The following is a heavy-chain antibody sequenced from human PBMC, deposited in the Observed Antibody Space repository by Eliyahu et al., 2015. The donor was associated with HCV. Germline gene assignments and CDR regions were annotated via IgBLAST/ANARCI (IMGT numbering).Heavy chain of an antibody. CDR1: GFSLSTSGVG. CDR2: XYLDDDK. CDR3: AHSLGYCSGGSCYLSYYYGMDV. Sequence: QITLKESGPTLVKPTQTLTLTCTFSGFSLSTSGVGVGWIRQPPGKALEWLALXYLDDDKRYSPSLKSRLTITKDTSKNQVVLTMTNMDPVDTATYYCAHSLGYCSGGSCYLSYYYGMDVWGQGTTVTVSS. D-gene: IGHD2-15*01. J-gene: IGHJ6*02. V-gene: IGHV2-5*02.